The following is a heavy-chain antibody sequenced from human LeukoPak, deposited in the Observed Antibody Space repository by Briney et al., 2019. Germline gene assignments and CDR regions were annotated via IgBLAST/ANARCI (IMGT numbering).Heavy chain of an antibody. CDR2: ISGSGGST. D-gene: IGHD3-3*01. Sequence: HPGGSLRLSCAASGFTFSSYAMSWVRQAPGKGLEWVSAISGSGGSTYYADSVKGRFTISRDNAKNSLYLQMNSLRAEDTAFYYCAKAELGVDTFFDYWGQGTLVIVSS. CDR1: GFTFSSYA. CDR3: AKAELGVDTFFDY. V-gene: IGHV3-23*01. J-gene: IGHJ4*02.